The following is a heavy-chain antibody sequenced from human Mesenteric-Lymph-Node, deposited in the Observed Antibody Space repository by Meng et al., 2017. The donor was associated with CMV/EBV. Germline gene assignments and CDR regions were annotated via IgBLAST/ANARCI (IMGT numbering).Heavy chain of an antibody. Sequence: LSLTCAASGFTFSSYGMHWVRQAPGKGLEWVAFIRYDGSSQYYGDSVKGRFTISRDNSRNTLYLQMNSLRPEDTAVYYCAGTYGVDYWGQGTLVTVSS. D-gene: IGHD4/OR15-4a*01. CDR3: AGTYGVDY. V-gene: IGHV3-30*02. J-gene: IGHJ4*02. CDR1: GFTFSSYG. CDR2: IRYDGSSQ.